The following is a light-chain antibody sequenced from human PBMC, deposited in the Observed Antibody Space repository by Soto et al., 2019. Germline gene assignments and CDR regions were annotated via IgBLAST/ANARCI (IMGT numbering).Light chain of an antibody. CDR3: ERYDTLPGT. V-gene: IGKV1-27*01. Sequence: DIQMTQSTISLSASVGDRVTITCRASQGISNYVAWYQQKPGKVPSLLIYAASMLQSGVPSRFSGSGSGTDFTLTISSLQPEDVATYYCERYDTLPGTFGPGTKVDI. CDR2: AAS. J-gene: IGKJ3*01. CDR1: QGISNY.